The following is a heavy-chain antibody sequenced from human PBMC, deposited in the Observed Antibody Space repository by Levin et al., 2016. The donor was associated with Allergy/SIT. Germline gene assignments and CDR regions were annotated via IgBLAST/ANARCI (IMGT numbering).Heavy chain of an antibody. CDR1: GFTFSSYG. CDR3: HASITGTNHAFDI. Sequence: GESLKISCAASGFTFSSYGMHWVRQAPGKGLEWVAVISYDGSNKYYADSVKGRFTISRDNSKNTLYLQMNSLRAEDTAVYYCHASITGTNHAFDIWGQGTMVTVSS. CDR2: ISYDGSNK. J-gene: IGHJ3*02. D-gene: IGHD1/OR15-1a*01. V-gene: IGHV3-30*03.